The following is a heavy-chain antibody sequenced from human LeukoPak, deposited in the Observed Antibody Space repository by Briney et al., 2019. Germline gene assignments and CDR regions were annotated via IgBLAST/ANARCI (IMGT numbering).Heavy chain of an antibody. Sequence: GGSLRLSCAASGFTFSDYDMSWVRQAPGKGLEWVSGFSGSGADTYYADSVKGRFTVFRDNSKNTLYLQMNGLRAEDTAVYYCAKDQGDYYDGSGLDSWGQGTLVTVSS. D-gene: IGHD3-22*01. CDR3: AKDQGDYYDGSGLDS. CDR2: FSGSGADT. J-gene: IGHJ4*02. CDR1: GFTFSDYD. V-gene: IGHV3-23*01.